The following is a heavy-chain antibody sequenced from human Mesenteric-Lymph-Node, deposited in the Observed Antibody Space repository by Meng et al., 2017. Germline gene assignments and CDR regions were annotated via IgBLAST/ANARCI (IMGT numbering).Heavy chain of an antibody. CDR1: GGSISSGSYY. CDR3: ARENRLTGEGY. D-gene: IGHD7-27*01. V-gene: IGHV4-61*02. J-gene: IGHJ4*02. Sequence: SETLSLTCTVSGGSISSGSYYWSWIRQPAGKGLEWIGRIYTSGSTNYNPSLKSRVTISVDTSKNQFSLKLSSVTAADTAVYYCARENRLTGEGYWGQGNLV. CDR2: IYTSGST.